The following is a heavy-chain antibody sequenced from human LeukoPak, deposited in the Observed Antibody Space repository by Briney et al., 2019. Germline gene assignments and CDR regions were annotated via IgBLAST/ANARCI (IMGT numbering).Heavy chain of an antibody. Sequence: TSETLSLTCTVSGGSISSGDYYWSWIRQPPGKGLEWLGYIYYSGSTYYNPSLKSRVTISVDTSKNQFSLKLSSVTAADTAVYYCASQGVIAARPLDYWGQGTLVTVSS. CDR2: IYYSGST. D-gene: IGHD6-6*01. J-gene: IGHJ4*02. CDR1: GGSISSGDYY. V-gene: IGHV4-30-4*08. CDR3: ASQGVIAARPLDY.